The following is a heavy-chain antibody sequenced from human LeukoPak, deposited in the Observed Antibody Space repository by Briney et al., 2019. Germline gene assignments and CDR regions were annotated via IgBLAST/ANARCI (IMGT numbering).Heavy chain of an antibody. V-gene: IGHV4-34*01. CDR2: INHSGST. Sequence: PSETLSLTCAVYGGSFSGYYWSWIRQPPGKGLEWIGEINHSGSTNYNPSLKSRVTISVDTSKNQFSLKLSSVTAADTAVYYCARLGERSYSSSWYWFDPWGQGTLVTVSS. CDR1: GGSFSGYY. J-gene: IGHJ5*02. D-gene: IGHD6-13*01. CDR3: ARLGERSYSSSWYWFDP.